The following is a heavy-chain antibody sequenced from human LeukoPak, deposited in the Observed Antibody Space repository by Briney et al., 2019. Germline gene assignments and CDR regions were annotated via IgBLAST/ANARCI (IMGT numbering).Heavy chain of an antibody. J-gene: IGHJ4*02. V-gene: IGHV3-30*18. CDR2: ISYVGSNK. D-gene: IGHD1-1*01. Sequence: GGSLRLSCAASGFTFSSDGMHWVRQAPGKGLEWAAVISYVGSNKYYADSVKGRFTISRDNSKNTLYLQMNSLRAEDTAVYYCAKEVRGPGTPDYWGQGTLVTVSS. CDR3: AKEVRGPGTPDY. CDR1: GFTFSSDG.